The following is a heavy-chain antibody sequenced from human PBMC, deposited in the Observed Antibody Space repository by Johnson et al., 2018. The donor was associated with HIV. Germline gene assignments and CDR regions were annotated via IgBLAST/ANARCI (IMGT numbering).Heavy chain of an antibody. CDR2: IYSGGST. V-gene: IGHV3-66*01. J-gene: IGHJ3*02. D-gene: IGHD5-18*01. Sequence: VQLVESGGGLVQPGGSLRLSCAASGFTVSSNYMSWVRQAPGKGLEWVSVIYSGGSTYYADSVQGRFPISRDNSKNTLYLQMTSLRAEDTAVYYCAAVDTVMVTGAFDIWGQGTMVTVSS. CDR3: AAVDTVMVTGAFDI. CDR1: GFTVSSNY.